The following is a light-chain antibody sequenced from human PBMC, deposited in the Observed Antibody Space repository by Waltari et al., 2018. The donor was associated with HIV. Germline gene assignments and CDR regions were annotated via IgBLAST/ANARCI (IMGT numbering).Light chain of an antibody. Sequence: EIVLTQSPGTLSLSPGERATLSCRAIQSVSSSYLAWYQQKPGQAPRLLIYGASSRATCIPDRFSGSGSGTDFTLTISRLEPEDFAVDYCQQYGSSPYTFGQWTKLEIK. CDR1: QSVSSSY. CDR2: GAS. CDR3: QQYGSSPYT. J-gene: IGKJ2*01. V-gene: IGKV3-20*01.